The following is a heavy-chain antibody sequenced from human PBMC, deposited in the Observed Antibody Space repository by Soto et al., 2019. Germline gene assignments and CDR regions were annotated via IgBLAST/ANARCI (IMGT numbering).Heavy chain of an antibody. CDR2: INHSGST. CDR3: ARSSGLRLQLDY. V-gene: IGHV4-34*01. J-gene: IGHJ4*02. Sequence: SETLSLTCAVYGGSFSGYYWSWIRQPPGKGLEWIGEINHSGSTNYNPSLKSRVTISVDTSKNQFSLKLSSVTAADTAVYYCARSSGLRLQLDYWGQGTPVTVSS. CDR1: GGSFSGYY. D-gene: IGHD4-17*01.